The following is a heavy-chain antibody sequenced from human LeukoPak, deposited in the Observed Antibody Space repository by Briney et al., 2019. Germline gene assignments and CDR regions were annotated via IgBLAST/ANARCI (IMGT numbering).Heavy chain of an antibody. Sequence: PGGSLRLSCAASGFTFNYYALSWVRQAPGKGLQWGSAISGSGSSTYHADSVQGRFTTSRDNSKNTLYLHMVSLRAEDTAIYYCAKQRRALVVPSTLDYWGQGTLVTVSS. CDR2: ISGSGSST. J-gene: IGHJ4*02. CDR3: AKQRRALVVPSTLDY. V-gene: IGHV3-23*01. CDR1: GFTFNYYA. D-gene: IGHD2-2*01.